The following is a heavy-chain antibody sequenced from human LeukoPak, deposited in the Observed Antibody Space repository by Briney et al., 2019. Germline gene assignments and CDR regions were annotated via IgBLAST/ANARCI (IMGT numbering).Heavy chain of an antibody. Sequence: PGGSLRLSCAASGFTFISYAMNWVRQAPGKGLEWVSSISGSGGRTYYADSVKGRFTISRDNSKNTVYLQMNSLRAEDTAVYYCARDNDSSGYYYSGGQGTLVTVSS. CDR1: GFTFISYA. D-gene: IGHD3-22*01. V-gene: IGHV3-23*01. J-gene: IGHJ4*02. CDR3: ARDNDSSGYYYS. CDR2: ISGSGGRT.